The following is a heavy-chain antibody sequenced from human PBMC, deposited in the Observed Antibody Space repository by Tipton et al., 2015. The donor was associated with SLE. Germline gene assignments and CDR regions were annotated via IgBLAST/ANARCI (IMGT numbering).Heavy chain of an antibody. D-gene: IGHD3-10*01. J-gene: IGHJ6*02. CDR2: IYYSGST. Sequence: TLSLTCTVSGGSISSSSYYWGWIRQPPGKGLEWIGSIYYSGSTYYNPSLKSRVTISVDTSKNQFSLKLSSVTAADTAVYYCARDPYGSWSYLYYGMDVWGQGTTVIVSS. CDR3: ARDPYGSWSYLYYGMDV. CDR1: GGSISSSSYY. V-gene: IGHV4-39*07.